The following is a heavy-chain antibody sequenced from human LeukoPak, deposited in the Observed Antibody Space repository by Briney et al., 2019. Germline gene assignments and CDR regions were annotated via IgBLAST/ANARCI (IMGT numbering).Heavy chain of an antibody. CDR2: ISAYNGNT. J-gene: IGHJ3*02. Sequence: GASVKVSCKASGYTFTSYGISWVRQAPGQGLEWMGWISAYNGNTNYAQKLQGRVTMTTDTSTSTAYMELRSLRSDDTAVYYCARDGSTEYHEPDAFDIWGQGTMVTVSS. CDR1: GYTFTSYG. V-gene: IGHV1-18*01. CDR3: ARDGSTEYHEPDAFDI. D-gene: IGHD2-2*01.